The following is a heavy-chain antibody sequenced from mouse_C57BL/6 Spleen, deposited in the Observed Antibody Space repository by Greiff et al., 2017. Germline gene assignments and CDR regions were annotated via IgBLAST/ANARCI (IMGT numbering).Heavy chain of an antibody. CDR1: GFTFTSYW. CDR3: ARVYLGGYAMDY. V-gene: IGHV1-69*01. D-gene: IGHD1-1*01. Sequence: QVQLQQPGAELVMPGASVKLSCKASGFTFTSYWMHWVKQRPGQGLEWIGEIDPSDSYTNYNQTFQGKSTLTVDKSSSTAYMQLSSLTSEDSAVYYCARVYLGGYAMDYWGQGTSVTVSS. CDR2: IDPSDSYT. J-gene: IGHJ4*01.